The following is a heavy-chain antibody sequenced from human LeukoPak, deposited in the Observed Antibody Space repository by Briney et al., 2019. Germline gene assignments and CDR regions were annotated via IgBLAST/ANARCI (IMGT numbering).Heavy chain of an antibody. CDR2: INPNSGGT. CDR3: ARESNMYLDAFDI. V-gene: IGHV1-2*06. J-gene: IGHJ3*02. D-gene: IGHD2/OR15-2a*01. CDR1: GYTFTGYY. Sequence: ASVKVSCKASGYTFTGYYMHWVRQAPGQGLEWMGRINPNSGGTNYAQKFQGRVTMTRDTSSSTAYMEGNRLRSDDTAVYYCARESNMYLDAFDIWGQGTMVTVSS.